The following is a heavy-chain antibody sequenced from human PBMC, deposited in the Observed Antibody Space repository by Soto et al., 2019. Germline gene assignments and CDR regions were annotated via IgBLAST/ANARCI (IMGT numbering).Heavy chain of an antibody. J-gene: IGHJ4*02. CDR2: IIPIFGTA. CDR1: GGTFSSYA. D-gene: IGHD2-15*01. CDR3: ARESGYCSGGSCYFLPGIDY. V-gene: IGHV1-69*12. Sequence: QVQLVQSGAEVKKPGSSVKVSCKASGGTFSSYAISWVRQAPGQGLEWMGGIIPIFGTANYAQKFQGRVTITAGESPSTAYMELSSLRSEDTAVDYCARESGYCSGGSCYFLPGIDYWGQGTLVTVSS.